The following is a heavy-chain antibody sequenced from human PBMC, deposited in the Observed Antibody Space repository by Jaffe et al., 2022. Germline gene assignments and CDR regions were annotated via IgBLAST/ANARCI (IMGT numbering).Heavy chain of an antibody. V-gene: IGHV3-9*01. CDR2: ISWNSGSI. Sequence: EVQLVESGGGLVQPGRSLRLSCAASGFTFDDYAMHWVRQAPGKGLEWVSGISWNSGSIGYADSVKGRFTISRDNAKNSLYLQMNSLRAEDTALYYCAKDNGRDDDYGDYFDYWGQGTLVTVSS. CDR1: GFTFDDYA. D-gene: IGHD4-17*01. CDR3: AKDNGRDDDYGDYFDY. J-gene: IGHJ4*02.